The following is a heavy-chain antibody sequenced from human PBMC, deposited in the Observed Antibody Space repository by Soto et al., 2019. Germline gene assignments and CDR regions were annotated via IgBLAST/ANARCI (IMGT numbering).Heavy chain of an antibody. CDR1: GFTFSSYW. CDR3: ARWDYGSSGYYQFGY. Sequence: PGGSLRLSCAASGFTFSSYWMYWVRQAPGKGLVWVSRINSDGSSTSYADSVKGRFTISRDNAKNTLYLQMNSLRAEDTAVYYCARWDYGSSGYYQFGYWGQGTLVTVSS. J-gene: IGHJ4*02. D-gene: IGHD3-22*01. V-gene: IGHV3-74*01. CDR2: INSDGSST.